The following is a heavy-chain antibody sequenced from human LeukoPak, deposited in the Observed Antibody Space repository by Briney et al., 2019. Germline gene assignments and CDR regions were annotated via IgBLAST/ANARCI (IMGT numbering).Heavy chain of an antibody. J-gene: IGHJ4*02. Sequence: GGSLRLSCAASGFTFSSYAMSWVRQAPGKGLEWVSAIGGSGGHTYYADSVKGRFTISRDNSKNTLYLQMNSLRAEDTAVYYCAKEHKGVWGPYYFDYWGQGNLVTASS. CDR3: AKEHKGVWGPYYFDY. D-gene: IGHD7-27*01. CDR1: GFTFSSYA. V-gene: IGHV3-23*01. CDR2: IGGSGGHT.